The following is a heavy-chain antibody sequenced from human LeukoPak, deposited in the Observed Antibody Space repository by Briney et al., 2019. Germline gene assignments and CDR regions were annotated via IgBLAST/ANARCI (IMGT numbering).Heavy chain of an antibody. Sequence: SETLSLTCTVSGGSISSYYWSWIRQPAGKGLEWIGRIYTSGSTNYNPSLKSRVTISADTSKNQFSLKLSSVTAADTAVYYCAREFRKGWDWFDPWGQGTLVTVSS. V-gene: IGHV4-4*07. J-gene: IGHJ5*02. D-gene: IGHD1-26*01. CDR1: GGSISSYY. CDR3: AREFRKGWDWFDP. CDR2: IYTSGST.